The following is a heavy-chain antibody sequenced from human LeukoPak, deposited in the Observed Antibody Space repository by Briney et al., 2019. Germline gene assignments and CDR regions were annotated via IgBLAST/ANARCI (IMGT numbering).Heavy chain of an antibody. D-gene: IGHD3-22*01. Sequence: ASVKVSCKASGFTFTGYYMHWVRQAPGQGLEWMGWINPNSGGTNYAQKLQGRVTLTTDTSTSTAYMELRSLRSDDTAVYYCARDRAYYDSSGYYYDWFDPWGQGTLVTVSS. J-gene: IGHJ5*02. CDR1: GFTFTGYY. CDR3: ARDRAYYDSSGYYYDWFDP. CDR2: INPNSGGT. V-gene: IGHV1-2*02.